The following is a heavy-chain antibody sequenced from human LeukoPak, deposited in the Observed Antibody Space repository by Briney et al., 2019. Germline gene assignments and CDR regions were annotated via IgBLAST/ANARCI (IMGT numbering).Heavy chain of an antibody. D-gene: IGHD6-13*01. J-gene: IGHJ4*02. Sequence: GGSLRLSCAASGLTFSSHWMHWVRQAPGKGLVWVSRITNDGSSTTYADSVKGRFTISRDNAKNMLYLQVNSLRAEDTAVYYCARDLSSRDAYWGQGTPVTVSS. V-gene: IGHV3-74*01. CDR3: ARDLSSRDAY. CDR2: ITNDGSST. CDR1: GLTFSSHW.